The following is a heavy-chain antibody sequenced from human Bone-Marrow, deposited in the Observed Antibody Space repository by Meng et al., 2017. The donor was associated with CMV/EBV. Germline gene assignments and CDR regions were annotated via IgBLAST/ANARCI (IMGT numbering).Heavy chain of an antibody. CDR3: ARGQRGTYYYDSSGYYYTKRNWFDP. Sequence: SETLSLTCTVSGGSISSSSYYWGWIRQPPGKGLEWIGSIYYSGSTYYNPSLKSRVTISVDTSKNQFSLKLSSVTAADTAVYYCARGQRGTYYYDSSGYYYTKRNWFDPWGRGTLVTVSS. V-gene: IGHV4-39*07. J-gene: IGHJ5*02. D-gene: IGHD3-22*01. CDR2: IYYSGST. CDR1: GGSISSSSYY.